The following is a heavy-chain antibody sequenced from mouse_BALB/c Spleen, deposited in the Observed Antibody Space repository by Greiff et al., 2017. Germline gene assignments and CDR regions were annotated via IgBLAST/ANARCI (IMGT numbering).Heavy chain of an antibody. J-gene: IGHJ3*01. V-gene: IGHV2-9*02. Sequence: VKVVESGPGLVAPSQSLSITCTVSGFSLTSYGVHWVRQPPGKGLEWLGVIWAGGSTNYNSALMSRLSISKDNSKSQVFLKMNSLQTDDTAMYYCATEENYGSWFAYWGQGTLVTVSA. CDR2: IWAGGST. D-gene: IGHD1-1*01. CDR1: GFSLTSYG. CDR3: ATEENYGSWFAY.